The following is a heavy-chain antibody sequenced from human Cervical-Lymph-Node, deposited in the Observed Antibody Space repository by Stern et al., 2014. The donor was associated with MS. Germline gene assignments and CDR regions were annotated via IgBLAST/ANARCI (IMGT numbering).Heavy chain of an antibody. V-gene: IGHV4-59*01. J-gene: IGHJ4*02. D-gene: IGHD3-22*01. CDR1: GDSFSGYY. CDR3: GGSDYYYIDF. Sequence: QVQLQESGPGPVKPSETLSLTCTVSGDSFSGYYWSWIRQPPGKGLEWIGYILDSGTTNYNPALKSRVSIFVDTSTKQFSLTAADTAVYYCGGSDYYYIDFWGQGTLVTVSS. CDR2: ILDSGTT.